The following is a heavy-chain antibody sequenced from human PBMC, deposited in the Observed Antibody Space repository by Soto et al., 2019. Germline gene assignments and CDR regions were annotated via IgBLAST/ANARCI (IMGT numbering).Heavy chain of an antibody. CDR1: GFTISTFS. J-gene: IGHJ4*02. D-gene: IGHD3-16*01. V-gene: IGHV3-23*01. Sequence: EVQLLESGGGLVQPGGSLRLSCAVTGFTISTFSMNWVRQAPGKGLEWVSVISVSGDSPYYADPVKGRFTISRDKSKNTLYLKMNSLRDEDTAVYCCAIQMLPAWWGQGTLV. CDR2: ISVSGDSP. CDR3: AIQMLPAW.